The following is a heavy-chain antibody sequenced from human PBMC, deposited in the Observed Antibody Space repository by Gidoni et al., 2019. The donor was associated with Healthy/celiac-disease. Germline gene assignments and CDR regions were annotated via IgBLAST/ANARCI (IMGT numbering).Heavy chain of an antibody. Sequence: QVQLVESGGGVVQPGRSLRLSCAASGFTFSSYGIHWVRQAPGKGLEGVAVISYDGSNKYYADSVKGRFTISRDNSKNTLYLQMNSLRAEDTAVYYCSGVDSYGYEDYWGQGTLVTVSS. J-gene: IGHJ4*02. CDR2: ISYDGSNK. D-gene: IGHD5-18*01. V-gene: IGHV3-30*03. CDR1: GFTFSSYG. CDR3: SGVDSYGYEDY.